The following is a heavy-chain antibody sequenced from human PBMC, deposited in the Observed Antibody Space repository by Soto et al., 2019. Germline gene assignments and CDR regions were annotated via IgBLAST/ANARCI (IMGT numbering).Heavy chain of an antibody. CDR2: IYYSGST. V-gene: IGHV4-59*01. Sequence: QVQLQESGPGLVKPSETLSLTCTVSGGSISSYYWSWIRQPPGKGLEWIGYIYYSGSTNYNPSLKSRVTISVDTSKNQFSLKLSSVTAADTAVYYCAGRPSGSYYYYGMDVWGQGTTVTVSS. CDR1: GGSISSYY. CDR3: AGRPSGSYYYYGMDV. J-gene: IGHJ6*02. D-gene: IGHD1-26*01.